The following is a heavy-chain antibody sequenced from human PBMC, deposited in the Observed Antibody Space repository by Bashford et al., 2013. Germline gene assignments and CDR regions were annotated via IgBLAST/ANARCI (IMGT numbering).Heavy chain of an antibody. Sequence: SVKVSCKASGGTFSSYAISWVRQAPGQGLEWMGGIIPIFGTANYAQKFQGRVTITADESTSTAYMELSSLRSEDTAVYYCARDRVGPDYVWYYYMDVVGQRDHGHRLL. J-gene: IGHJ6*03. CDR1: GGTFSSYA. CDR3: ARDRVGPDYVWYYYMDV. V-gene: IGHV1-69*13. D-gene: IGHD3-16*01. CDR2: IIPIFGTA.